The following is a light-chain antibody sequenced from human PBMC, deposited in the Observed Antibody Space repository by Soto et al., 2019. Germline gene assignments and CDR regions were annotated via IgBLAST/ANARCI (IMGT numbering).Light chain of an antibody. J-gene: IGKJ1*01. CDR1: QSITSSY. CDR3: QQYGSPLWT. V-gene: IGKV3-20*01. Sequence: EIVLTQSPGTLSMSPGERATLSCRASQSITSSYLAWYQQKPGQAPRLLISGTFSRATGIPDRFNGSGSGTDFTLTINRLEPEDFAVYYCQQYGSPLWTFGQGTKVEIK. CDR2: GTF.